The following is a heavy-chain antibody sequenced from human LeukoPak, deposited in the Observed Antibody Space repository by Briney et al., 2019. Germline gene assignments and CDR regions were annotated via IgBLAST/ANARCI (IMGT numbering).Heavy chain of an antibody. J-gene: IGHJ6*02. D-gene: IGHD6-6*01. CDR2: ISSSSSYI. CDR3: ARGLARGMDV. V-gene: IGHV3-21*01. CDR1: GFTFSSYS. Sequence: GGSLRLSCAASGFTFSSYSMNWVRQAPGKGLEWVSSISSSSSYIYYADSVKSRFTISRDNAKNSLYLQMNSLRAEDTAVYYCARGLARGMDVWGQGTTVTVSS.